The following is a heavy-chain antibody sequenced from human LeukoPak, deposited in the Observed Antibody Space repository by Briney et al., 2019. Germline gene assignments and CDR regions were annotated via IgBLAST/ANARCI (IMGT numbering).Heavy chain of an antibody. Sequence: SETLSLTCAVYGGSFSGYYWSWIRQPPGKGLEWIGEINHSGSTNYNPSLKSRVTISVDTSKNQFSLKLSSVTAADTAVYYCASYDAEPGAFDYWGQGTLVTVSS. V-gene: IGHV4-34*01. D-gene: IGHD3-22*01. CDR1: GGSFSGYY. CDR3: ASYDAEPGAFDY. J-gene: IGHJ4*02. CDR2: INHSGST.